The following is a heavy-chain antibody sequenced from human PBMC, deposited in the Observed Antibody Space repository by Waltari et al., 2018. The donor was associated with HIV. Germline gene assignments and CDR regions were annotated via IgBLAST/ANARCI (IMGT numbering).Heavy chain of an antibody. CDR1: GGSIRSSRSY. Sequence: QLQLQESGPGLVTPSETLSLTCPVSGGSIRSSRSYGGWIRQPPGKGLEWIGSIYYSGSTYYNPSLKSRVTISVDTSKNQFSLKLSSVTAADTAVYYCARAAPWNWFDPWGQGTLVTVSS. CDR3: ARAAPWNWFDP. V-gene: IGHV4-39*01. D-gene: IGHD6-13*01. CDR2: IYYSGST. J-gene: IGHJ5*02.